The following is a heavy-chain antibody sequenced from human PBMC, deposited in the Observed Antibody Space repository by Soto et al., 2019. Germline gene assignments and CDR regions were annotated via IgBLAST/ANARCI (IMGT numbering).Heavy chain of an antibody. CDR1: GFTFSDCS. CDR3: ARDFGHGYYLDY. J-gene: IGHJ4*02. V-gene: IGHV3-48*02. D-gene: IGHD3-3*01. Sequence: PGGSLRLSCAASGFTFSDCSMNWVRQAPGKGLEWVSYITDSSDTVHYADSVRGRFTISRDNAESSLYLQMNSLRDEDTAVYFCARDFGHGYYLDYWGREPWSPSPQ. CDR2: ITDSSDTV.